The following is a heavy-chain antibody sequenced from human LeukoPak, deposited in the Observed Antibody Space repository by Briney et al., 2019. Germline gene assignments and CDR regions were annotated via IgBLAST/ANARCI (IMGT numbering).Heavy chain of an antibody. CDR3: AKDNAYYYADY. CDR2: IGYDGRNK. Sequence: PGGSLRLSCAASGFTFSSYGIHWVRQAPGKGLEWVTFIGYDGRNKYYADSVEGRFTISRDNSKNTLYLQMNSLRAEDTAVYYCAKDNAYYYADYWGQGTLVTVSS. V-gene: IGHV3-30*02. J-gene: IGHJ4*02. CDR1: GFTFSSYG. D-gene: IGHD3-10*01.